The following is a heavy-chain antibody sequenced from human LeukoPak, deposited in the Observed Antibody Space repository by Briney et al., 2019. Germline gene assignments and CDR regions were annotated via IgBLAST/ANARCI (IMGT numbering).Heavy chain of an antibody. CDR3: TTSYSGSPGVT. D-gene: IGHD1-26*01. CDR2: IKSKTDGGTT. V-gene: IGHV3-15*07. J-gene: IGHJ3*01. CDR1: GFTFSNAW. Sequence: PGGSLRLSCAASGFTFSNAWMNWVRQAPGKGLEWVGRIKSKTDGGTTNYAAPVKGRFTISRDDSKNTLYLQMSSLKTEDTAVYYCTTSYSGSPGVTWGQGTMVTVSS.